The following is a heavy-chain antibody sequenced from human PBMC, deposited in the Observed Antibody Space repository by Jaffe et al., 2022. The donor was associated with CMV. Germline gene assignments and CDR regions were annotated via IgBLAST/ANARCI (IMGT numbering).Heavy chain of an antibody. D-gene: IGHD6-19*01. J-gene: IGHJ5*02. CDR1: GGSISSSSYY. V-gene: IGHV4-39*01. CDR2: IYYSGST. Sequence: QLQLQESGPGLVKPSETLSLTCTVSGGSISSSSYYWGWIRQPPGKGLEWIGSIYYSGSTYYNPSLKSRVTISVDTSKNQFSLKLSSVTAADTAVYYCARQGAYVEYSSGWYPTAGWFDPWGQGTLVTVSS. CDR3: ARQGAYVEYSSGWYPTAGWFDP.